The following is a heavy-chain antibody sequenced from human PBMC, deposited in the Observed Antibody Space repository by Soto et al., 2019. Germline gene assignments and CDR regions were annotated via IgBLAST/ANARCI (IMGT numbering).Heavy chain of an antibody. Sequence: PSETLSLTCTVSGGSISSYYWSWIRQPPGKGLEWIGYIYYSGSTNYNPSLKSRVTISVDTSKNQFSLKLSSVTAADTAVYYCARQRNVGLRYFDWPLDFDYWGRGTLVTVSS. CDR2: IYYSGST. V-gene: IGHV4-59*08. CDR3: ARQRNVGLRYFDWPLDFDY. J-gene: IGHJ4*02. D-gene: IGHD3-9*01. CDR1: GGSISSYY.